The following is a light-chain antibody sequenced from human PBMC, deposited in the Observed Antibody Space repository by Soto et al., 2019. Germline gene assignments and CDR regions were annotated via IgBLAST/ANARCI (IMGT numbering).Light chain of an antibody. CDR2: AAS. Sequence: EIIMAQSPRNVSVSAPEKGPPSRRASQSVSDRVVWYQQKSGQAPSLLIYAASTRAAGVPARFSGSGSGTEFTLTISGLQSEDFALYFCQQYNNWPFSFGQGTRLEI. J-gene: IGKJ5*01. CDR1: QSVSDR. CDR3: QQYNNWPFS. V-gene: IGKV3-15*01.